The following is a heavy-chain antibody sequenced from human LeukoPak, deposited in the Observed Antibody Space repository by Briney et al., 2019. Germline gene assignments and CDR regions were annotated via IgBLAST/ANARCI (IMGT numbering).Heavy chain of an antibody. Sequence: GASVKVSCKASGYTFTGYYMHWVRQAPGQGLEWMGWINPNSGGTNYAQKFQGRVTMTRDTSISTTYMELSRLRSDDTAVYYCASGSYVMFGWFDPWGQGTLVTVSS. CDR1: GYTFTGYY. CDR3: ASGSYVMFGWFDP. CDR2: INPNSGGT. J-gene: IGHJ5*02. D-gene: IGHD1-26*01. V-gene: IGHV1-2*02.